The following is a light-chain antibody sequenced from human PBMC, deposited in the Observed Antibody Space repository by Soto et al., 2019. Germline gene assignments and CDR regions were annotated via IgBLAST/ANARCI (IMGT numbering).Light chain of an antibody. CDR1: QSVSSN. Sequence: EIVMTQSPATLSVSPGEGATLSCRASQSVSSNLAWYQQKPGQAPRRLIYGASSRATGIPDRFSGSGSGTDFTLTISRLEPEDFAVYYCQHYETFGQGTKVDIK. CDR3: QHYET. CDR2: GAS. J-gene: IGKJ1*01. V-gene: IGKV3-20*01.